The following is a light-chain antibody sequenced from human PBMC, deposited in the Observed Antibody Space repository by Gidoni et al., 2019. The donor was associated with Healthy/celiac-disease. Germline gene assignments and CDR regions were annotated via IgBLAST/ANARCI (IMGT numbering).Light chain of an antibody. CDR1: QGISNY. V-gene: IGKV1-27*01. J-gene: IGKJ4*01. CDR2: AAS. CDR3: QKYNSAPLALT. Sequence: DIQMTQSPSSQSASVGDRVTITCRASQGISNYLAWYQQKPGKVPKLLIYAASTLQSGVPSRFSGSGSGTDFTLTISSLQPEDVATYYCQKYNSAPLALTFGGGTKVEIK.